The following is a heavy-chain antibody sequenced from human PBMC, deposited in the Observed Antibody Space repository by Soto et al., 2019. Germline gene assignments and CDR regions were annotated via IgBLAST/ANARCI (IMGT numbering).Heavy chain of an antibody. V-gene: IGHV3-30-3*01. CDR3: ARDSLPIFLSGYGYFDY. CDR2: ISYDGSNK. D-gene: IGHD3-3*01. CDR1: GFTFSSYA. J-gene: IGHJ4*02. Sequence: PGGSLRLSCAASGFTFSSYAMHWVRQAPGKGLEWVAVISYDGSNKYYADSVKGRFTISRDNSKNTLYLQMNSLRAEDTAVYYCARDSLPIFLSGYGYFDYWGQGTLVTVSS.